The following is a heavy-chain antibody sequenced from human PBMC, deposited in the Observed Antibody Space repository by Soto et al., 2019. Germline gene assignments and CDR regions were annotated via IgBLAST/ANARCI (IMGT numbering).Heavy chain of an antibody. CDR1: GFTFSNAW. Sequence: EVQLVESGGGLVKPGGSLRLSCAASGFTFSNAWMNWVRHAPGKGLEWVGRIKSKADDETTDYAAPVKGRFTISRDDSGNILYLQMKSLKIGDPGGYYCSPLITIFGGGPGPGGGQGTLVTVSS. J-gene: IGHJ4*02. CDR2: IKSKADDETT. CDR3: SPLITIFGGGPGPG. D-gene: IGHD3-3*01. V-gene: IGHV3-15*07.